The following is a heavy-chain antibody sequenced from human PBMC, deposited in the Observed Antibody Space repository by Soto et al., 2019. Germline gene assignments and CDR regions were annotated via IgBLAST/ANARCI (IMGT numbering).Heavy chain of an antibody. J-gene: IGHJ5*02. CDR1: GGSFSGYY. Sequence: SETLSLTCAVYGGSFSGYYWSWIRQPPGKGLEWIGYIYYSGSTYYNPSLKSRVTISVDTSKNQFSLKLSSVTAADTAVYYCARLRFLDKNYNWFDPWGQGTLVTVSS. CDR2: IYYSGST. CDR3: ARLRFLDKNYNWFDP. D-gene: IGHD3-3*01. V-gene: IGHV4-34*09.